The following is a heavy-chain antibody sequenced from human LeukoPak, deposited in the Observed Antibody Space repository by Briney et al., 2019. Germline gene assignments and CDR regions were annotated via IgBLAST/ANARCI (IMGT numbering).Heavy chain of an antibody. J-gene: IGHJ4*01. CDR1: GGSINTYY. V-gene: IGHV4-59*01. Sequence: PSETLSLTCSVSGGSINTYYWSWIRQPPGEGLEYIGYISYSGNTNYNPSLKSQVTISVDTSKNQFSLNLSPVTAADTAVYYCARGVGGDYWGHGTLVTVSS. D-gene: IGHD3-16*01. CDR3: ARGVGGDY. CDR2: ISYSGNT.